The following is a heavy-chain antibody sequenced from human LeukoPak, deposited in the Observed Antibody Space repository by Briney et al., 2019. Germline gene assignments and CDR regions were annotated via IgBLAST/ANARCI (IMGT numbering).Heavy chain of an antibody. V-gene: IGHV3-33*01. J-gene: IGHJ4*02. D-gene: IGHD4-17*01. CDR1: GFTFSSYG. CDR3: ATGDYAPGY. CDR2: IWYDGSNK. Sequence: GGSLRLSCAASGFTFSSYGMHWVRQASGKGLEWVAVIWYDGSNKYYADSVKGRFTISRDNSKNTLYLQMNSLRAEDTAVYYCATGDYAPGYWGQGTLVTVSS.